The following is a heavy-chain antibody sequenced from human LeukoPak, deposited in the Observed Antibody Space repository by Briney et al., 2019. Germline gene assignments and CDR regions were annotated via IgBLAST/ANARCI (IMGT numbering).Heavy chain of an antibody. CDR3: ARPTRLLRFQEGIDY. V-gene: IGHV1-69*13. CDR2: IIPLFGTA. CDR1: GGIFSSYA. Sequence: SMKVSCKASGGIFSSYAISWVRQAPGQGLEWMGGIIPLFGTANYAQKFQGRVTITADESTNTAYMELSSLRSEDTAVYFCARPTRLLRFQEGIDYWGQGTLVTVSS. D-gene: IGHD3-3*01. J-gene: IGHJ4*02.